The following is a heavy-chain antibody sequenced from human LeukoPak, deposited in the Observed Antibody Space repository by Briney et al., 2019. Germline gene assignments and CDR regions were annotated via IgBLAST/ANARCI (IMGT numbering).Heavy chain of an antibody. CDR1: GGTFSSYA. V-gene: IGHV1-69*13. D-gene: IGHD2-2*02. Sequence: ASVKVSCKASGGTFSSYAISWVGQAPGRGLEWMGGIIPIFGTANYAQKFQGRVTITADESTSTAYMELSSLRSEDTAVYYCARGACSSTSCYSHDAFDIWGQGTMVTVSS. CDR3: ARGACSSTSCYSHDAFDI. J-gene: IGHJ3*02. CDR2: IIPIFGTA.